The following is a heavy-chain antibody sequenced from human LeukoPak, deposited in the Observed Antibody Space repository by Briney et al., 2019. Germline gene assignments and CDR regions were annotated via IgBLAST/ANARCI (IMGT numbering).Heavy chain of an antibody. CDR1: GFTFNTYS. D-gene: IGHD3-10*01. Sequence: TEGSLRLSCAASGFTFNTYSMNWVRQAPGGGLEGVSSISSSTTYIYYVDSVKGRFTISRDNAKNSMYLQMNSLRAEDTAVYYCARGALVRGVIRYFDYWGQGSLVTVSS. J-gene: IGHJ4*02. CDR3: ARGALVRGVIRYFDY. CDR2: ISSSTTYI. V-gene: IGHV3-21*01.